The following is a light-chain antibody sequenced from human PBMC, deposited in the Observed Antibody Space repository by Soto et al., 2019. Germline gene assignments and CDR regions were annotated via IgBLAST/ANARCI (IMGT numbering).Light chain of an antibody. Sequence: QSVLTQPPSVSAAPGQKVTMSCSGGSSNIGNYYVSWHQQLPGTAPKLLIYENDKRPSGIPDRFSGSKSGTSASLAISGLRSEDEADYYCAAWDDSLSGRGVFGGGTQLTVL. V-gene: IGLV1-47*01. CDR2: END. J-gene: IGLJ3*02. CDR1: SSNIGNYY. CDR3: AAWDDSLSGRGV.